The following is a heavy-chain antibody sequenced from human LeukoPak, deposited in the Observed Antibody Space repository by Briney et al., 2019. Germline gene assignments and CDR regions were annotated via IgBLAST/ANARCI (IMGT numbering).Heavy chain of an antibody. CDR1: GYIFTSYN. V-gene: IGHV1-46*01. J-gene: IGHJ4*02. Sequence: VASVRVSCKASGYIFTSYNIYWVRQAPGQGLEWMGIINPSGGSTNYAQKFQGRVTMTRDTSTSTVYMELSSLRSEDTAVYYCARFAVHRRITVAGQFGFDYWGQGTLVSLSS. CDR2: INPSGGST. D-gene: IGHD6-19*01. CDR3: ARFAVHRRITVAGQFGFDY.